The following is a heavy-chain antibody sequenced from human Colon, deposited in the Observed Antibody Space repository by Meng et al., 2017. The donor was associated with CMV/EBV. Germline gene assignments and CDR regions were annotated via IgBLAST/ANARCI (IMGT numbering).Heavy chain of an antibody. CDR2: ISNSGDFI. V-gene: IGHV3-21*01. D-gene: IGHD1-26*01. CDR1: GFTFSSSS. J-gene: IGHJ4*02. Sequence: LSCAASGFTFSSSSMNWVRQTPGKGLEWVSSISNSGDFIYYADSVKGRFTISRDNAKNSLFLQLNSLRAEDSAVYYCVRKNGGYSDYWGQGALVTVSS. CDR3: VRKNGGYSDY.